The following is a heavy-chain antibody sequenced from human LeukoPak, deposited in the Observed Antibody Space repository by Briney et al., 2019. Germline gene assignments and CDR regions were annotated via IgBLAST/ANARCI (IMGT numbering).Heavy chain of an antibody. V-gene: IGHV1-18*01. CDR1: GYTFISYG. Sequence: ASVKVSCKASGYTFISYGINWVRQAPGQGLEWMGWISGYNGNTNYAQNLQGRVTMTRDTSTSTAYMELRSLRSDDTAVYYCARELGGAGSYFFPYYGVDVWGQGTTVTVSS. J-gene: IGHJ6*02. CDR3: ARELGGAGSYFFPYYGVDV. D-gene: IGHD3-10*01. CDR2: ISGYNGNT.